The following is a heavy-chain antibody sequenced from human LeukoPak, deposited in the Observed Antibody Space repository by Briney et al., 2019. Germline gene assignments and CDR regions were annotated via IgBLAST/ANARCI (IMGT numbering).Heavy chain of an antibody. CDR3: AVFWSGSQGYIAV. V-gene: IGHV3-66*01. D-gene: IGHD3-3*01. CDR1: GFTVSSNY. CDR2: IYSGGST. J-gene: IGHJ6*03. Sequence: PGGSLRLSCAASGFTVSSNYTSWVRQAPGKGLEWVSVIYSGGSTYYADSVKGRFTISRDNSKNTLYLQMNSLRAEDTAVYYCAVFWSGSQGYIAVWGKGTTVTVSS.